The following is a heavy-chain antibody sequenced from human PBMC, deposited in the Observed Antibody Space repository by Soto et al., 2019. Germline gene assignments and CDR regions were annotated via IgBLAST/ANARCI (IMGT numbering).Heavy chain of an antibody. J-gene: IGHJ4*02. CDR1: GGSISSSSYY. CDR3: ASSYYYGSGSLFDY. D-gene: IGHD3-10*01. Sequence: SETLSLTCTVSGGSISSSSYYWGWIRQPPGKGLEWIGSIYYSGSTYYNPSLKSRVTISVDTSKNQFSLKLSSVTAADTAVYYCASSYYYGSGSLFDYWGQGTLVTVSS. CDR2: IYYSGST. V-gene: IGHV4-39*07.